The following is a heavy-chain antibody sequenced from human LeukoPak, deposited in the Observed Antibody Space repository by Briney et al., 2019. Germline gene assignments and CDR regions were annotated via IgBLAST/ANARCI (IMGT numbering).Heavy chain of an antibody. V-gene: IGHV3-30*02. D-gene: IGHD6-19*01. CDR1: GFTFSSYG. J-gene: IGHJ4*02. CDR2: IRYDGSNK. Sequence: GGSLRLSCAASGFTFSSYGMHWVRQAPGKGLEWVAFIRYDGSNKYYADSVKGRFTISRDSSKNTLYLQMNSLRAEDTAVYYCAKGPYSSGWYDGYYFDYWGQGTLVTVSS. CDR3: AKGPYSSGWYDGYYFDY.